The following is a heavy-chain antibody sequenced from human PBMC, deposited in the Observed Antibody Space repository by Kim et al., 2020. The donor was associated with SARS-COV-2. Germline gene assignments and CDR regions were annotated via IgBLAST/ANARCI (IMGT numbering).Heavy chain of an antibody. Sequence: QTFQDRVTITRDTSASTAYMELSSLRSEDTAVYYCAREDSSWYLVDAFDIWGQGTMVTVSS. D-gene: IGHD6-13*01. CDR3: AREDSSWYLVDAFDI. J-gene: IGHJ3*02. V-gene: IGHV1-3*01.